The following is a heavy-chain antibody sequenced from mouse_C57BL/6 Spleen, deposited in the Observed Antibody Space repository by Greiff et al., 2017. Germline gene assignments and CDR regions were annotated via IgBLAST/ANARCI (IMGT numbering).Heavy chain of an antibody. Sequence: QVQLQQPGAELVKPGASVKLSCKASGYTFTSYWMHWVKQRPGRGLEWIGRIDPKSGGTKYNEKFKSKATLTADNTSSPAYMHLSSRTSTDLAVDYCARSSYYDSSYNARDYWGQGTSVTVAS. CDR3: ARSSYYDSSYNARDY. J-gene: IGHJ4*01. CDR1: GYTFTSYW. CDR2: IDPKSGGT. V-gene: IGHV1-72*01. D-gene: IGHD1-1*01.